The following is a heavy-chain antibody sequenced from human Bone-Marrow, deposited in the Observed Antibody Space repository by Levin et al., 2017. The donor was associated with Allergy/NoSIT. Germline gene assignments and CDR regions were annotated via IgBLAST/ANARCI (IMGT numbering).Heavy chain of an antibody. Sequence: SSETLSLTCNVSGASFGNYYWNWIRQPPGKGLEWLGEIKHTGSANYGPSLKGRVTMSIDTSNNQFSLRVASVTAADTAVYFCARGRRPYCSDITCYRFYFDVWGQGSLVTVSS. CDR3: ARGRRPYCSDITCYRFYFDV. J-gene: IGHJ4*02. D-gene: IGHD2-15*01. V-gene: IGHV4-34*01. CDR2: IKHTGSA. CDR1: GASFGNYY.